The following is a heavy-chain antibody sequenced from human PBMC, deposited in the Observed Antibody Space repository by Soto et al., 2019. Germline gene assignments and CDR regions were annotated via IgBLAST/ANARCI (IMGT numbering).Heavy chain of an antibody. V-gene: IGHV4-34*01. CDR3: VSGWEFFDY. D-gene: IGHD3-10*01. J-gene: IGHJ4*02. CDR1: GGSFSGYY. Sequence: SETLSLTCAVYGGSFSGYYWSWIRQPPGKGLEWIGEINHSGSTNYNPSLKSRVTISVDTSKNQFSLRLSSVTAADTAVYYCVSGWEFFDYWGQGTLVTVSS. CDR2: INHSGST.